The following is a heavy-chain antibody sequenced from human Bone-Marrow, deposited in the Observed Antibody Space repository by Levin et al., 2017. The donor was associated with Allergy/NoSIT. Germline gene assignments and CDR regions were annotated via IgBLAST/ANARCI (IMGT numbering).Heavy chain of an antibody. J-gene: IGHJ5*02. Sequence: PGGSLRLSCVASGFIFNTYGMHWVRQAPGKGLEWVAVISYDGTYTNYAESVKGRFTISRDNSKSTMYLQMNSLTSEDTAVYYCAKDQARLQIRWFDPWGQGTRVAVPS. CDR2: ISYDGTYT. CDR3: AKDQARLQIRWFDP. V-gene: IGHV3-30*18. CDR1: GFIFNTYG. D-gene: IGHD4-11*01.